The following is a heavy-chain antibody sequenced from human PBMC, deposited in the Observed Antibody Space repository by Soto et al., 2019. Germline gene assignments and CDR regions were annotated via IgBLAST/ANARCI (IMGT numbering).Heavy chain of an antibody. D-gene: IGHD3-22*01. Sequence: HPVGSLRLSCASSVFTFSSYEMNCVRHSPGKWLEWVSYISSSGSTIYYADSVKGRFTISRDNAKNSLYLQMNSLRAEDTAVYYCARDLDYDSSGYYTPPYPYYGMDVWGQGTTVSVSS. J-gene: IGHJ6*01. V-gene: IGHV3-48*03. CDR3: ARDLDYDSSGYYTPPYPYYGMDV. CDR2: ISSSGSTI. CDR1: VFTFSSYE.